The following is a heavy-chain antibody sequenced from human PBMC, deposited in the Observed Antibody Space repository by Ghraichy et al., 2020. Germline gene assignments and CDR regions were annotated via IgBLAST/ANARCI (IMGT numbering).Heavy chain of an antibody. V-gene: IGHV4-59*01. CDR3: ARDMTREVTAGEGFDP. D-gene: IGHD3-16*01. CDR1: GGSISSYY. Sequence: SETLSLTCTVSGGSISSYYWSWIRQPPGKGLEWIGYIYYSGSTNYNPSLKSRVTISVDTSKNQFSLKLSSVTAADTAVYYCARDMTREVTAGEGFDPWGQGTLVTVSS. CDR2: IYYSGST. J-gene: IGHJ5*02.